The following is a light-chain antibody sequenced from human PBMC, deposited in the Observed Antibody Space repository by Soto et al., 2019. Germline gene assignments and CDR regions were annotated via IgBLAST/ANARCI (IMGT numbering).Light chain of an antibody. V-gene: IGLV1-44*01. J-gene: IGLJ2*01. CDR1: ISNIGSHS. Sequence: QSVLTQPPSASGAPGQTVTISCSGTISNIGSHSVNWYRQLPGTAPKVVMFSNDERPSGVPDRFSGSKSGTSASLTITGLQSEDEADYYCTAWDTSLTGHLVFGGGTKVTVL. CDR2: SND. CDR3: TAWDTSLTGHLV.